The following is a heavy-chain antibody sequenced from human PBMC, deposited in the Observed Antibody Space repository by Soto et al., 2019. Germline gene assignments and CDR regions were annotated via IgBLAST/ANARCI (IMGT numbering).Heavy chain of an antibody. Sequence: PEESLRLSCTASGFTFSNAWMSWVHQAPGKGLEWVGRIKSKTDGGTTDYAAPVKGRFTISRDDSKNTLYLQMNSLKTEDTAVYYCTTVHFYEFWSGSNTHRDMVVWCKGTTVTVFS. V-gene: IGHV3-15*01. CDR1: GFTFSNAW. J-gene: IGHJ6*03. CDR2: IKSKTDGGTT. D-gene: IGHD3-3*01. CDR3: TTVHFYEFWSGSNTHRDMVV.